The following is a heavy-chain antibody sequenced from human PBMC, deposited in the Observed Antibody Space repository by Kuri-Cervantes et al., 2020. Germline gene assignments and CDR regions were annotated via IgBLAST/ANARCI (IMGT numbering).Heavy chain of an antibody. CDR1: GYTFTGYY. J-gene: IGHJ5*02. Sequence: ASVKVSCKASGYTFTGYYMHWVRQAPGQGLEWMGWINPNSGGTNYAQKFQGRVTMTRDTSISTAYMELSSLRSEDTAVYYCARDADDLITMIAVEGFGVDPWGQGTLVTVSS. D-gene: IGHD3-22*01. CDR3: ARDADDLITMIAVEGFGVDP. CDR2: INPNSGGT. V-gene: IGHV1-2*02.